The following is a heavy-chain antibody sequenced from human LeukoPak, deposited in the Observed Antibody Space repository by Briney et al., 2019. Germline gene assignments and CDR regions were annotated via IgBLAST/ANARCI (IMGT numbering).Heavy chain of an antibody. CDR2: IYYSGST. J-gene: IGHJ4*02. V-gene: IGHV4-39*07. CDR1: GGSISSSSYY. Sequence: SETLSLTCTVSGGSISSSSYYWGWIRQPPGKGLEWIGSIYYSGSTYYNPSLKSRVTISVDTSKNQFSLKLSSVTAADTAVYYCAGRYSSYERFDYWGQGTLVTVSS. CDR3: AGRYSSYERFDY. D-gene: IGHD4-11*01.